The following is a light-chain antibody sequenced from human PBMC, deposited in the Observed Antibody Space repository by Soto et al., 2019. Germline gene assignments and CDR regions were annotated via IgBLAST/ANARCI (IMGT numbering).Light chain of an antibody. CDR1: QSVSSN. V-gene: IGKV3-15*01. CDR2: GAS. CDR3: QQYATSPLT. J-gene: IGKJ4*01. Sequence: EIVMTQSPATLSVSPGERATLSCRASQSVSSNLAWYQQKPGQAPRLLIYGASTRATGIPARFSGSGSGTDFTLTISSLEPEDFALYYCQQYATSPLTFGGGTKVDIK.